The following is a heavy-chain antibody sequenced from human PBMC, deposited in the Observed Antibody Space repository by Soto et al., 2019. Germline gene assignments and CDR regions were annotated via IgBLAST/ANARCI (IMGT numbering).Heavy chain of an antibody. CDR2: INAGNGNT. D-gene: IGHD6-13*01. V-gene: IGHV1-3*01. J-gene: IGHJ4*02. Sequence: QVQLVQSGAEVKKPGASVKVSCKASGYTFTSYAMHWVRQAPGQRLEWMGWINAGNGNTKYSQKYQGRVIITRDTPDSTAHRERSSLRSEDAAVYYCASEGGTIAALENWGQGTLVTVSS. CDR3: ASEGGTIAALEN. CDR1: GYTFTSYA.